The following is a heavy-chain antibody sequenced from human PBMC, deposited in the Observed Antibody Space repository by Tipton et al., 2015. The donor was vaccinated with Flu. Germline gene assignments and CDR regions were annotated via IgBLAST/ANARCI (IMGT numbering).Heavy chain of an antibody. CDR3: TPIVVVVAATNWFDP. J-gene: IGHJ5*02. V-gene: IGHV1-2*06. D-gene: IGHD2-15*01. CDR1: GYTFTGYY. Sequence: QLVQSGAEVKKPGASVKVSCKASGYTFTGYYMHWVRQAPGQGLEWMGRINPNSGGTNYAQKFQGRVTMTRDTSISTAYMELSRRRSDDTAVYYCTPIVVVVAATNWFDPWGQGTLVTVSS. CDR2: INPNSGGT.